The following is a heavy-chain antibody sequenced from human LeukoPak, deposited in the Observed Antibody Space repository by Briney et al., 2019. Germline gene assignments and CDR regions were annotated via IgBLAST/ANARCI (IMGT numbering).Heavy chain of an antibody. D-gene: IGHD2-2*01. CDR3: AGGYCSSTSCYWNWFDP. J-gene: IGHJ5*02. CDR1: GGSISSYY. CDR2: IYHSGST. Sequence: SETLSLTCTVSGGSISSYYWSWIRQPPGKGLEWIGYIYHSGSTYYNPSLKSRVTISVDRSKNQFSLKLSSVTAADTAVYYCAGGYCSSTSCYWNWFDPWGQGTLVTVPS. V-gene: IGHV4-59*04.